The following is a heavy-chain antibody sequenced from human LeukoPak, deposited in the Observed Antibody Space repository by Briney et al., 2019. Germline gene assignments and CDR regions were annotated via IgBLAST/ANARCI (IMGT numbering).Heavy chain of an antibody. CDR2: ISAYNGNT. V-gene: IGHV1-18*01. Sequence: ASVKVSCKASGYTFTSYGTSWVRQAPGQGLEWMGWISAYNGNTNYAQKLQGRVTMTTDTSTSTAYMELRSLRSDDTAVYYCARAASVNYDILTALDYWGQGTLVTVSS. D-gene: IGHD3-9*01. J-gene: IGHJ4*02. CDR1: GYTFTSYG. CDR3: ARAASVNYDILTALDY.